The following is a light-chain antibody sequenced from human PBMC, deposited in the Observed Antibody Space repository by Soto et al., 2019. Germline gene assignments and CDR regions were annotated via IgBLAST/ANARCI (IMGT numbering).Light chain of an antibody. CDR3: HQSYMDPLT. Sequence: DIQMTEAPSSLSASLGNRVTITCRASQSISTYLNWYQKKPGKAPNLLISDASCLQSGVPSRFSGSGGGTDFTLSISSVQPEDFATYFRHQSYMDPLTFGQGTRLEIK. CDR1: QSISTY. V-gene: IGKV1-39*01. CDR2: DAS. J-gene: IGKJ5*01.